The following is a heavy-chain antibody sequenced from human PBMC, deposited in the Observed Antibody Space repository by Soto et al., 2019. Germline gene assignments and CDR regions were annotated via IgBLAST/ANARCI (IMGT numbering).Heavy chain of an antibody. J-gene: IGHJ4*02. Sequence: SSETLSLTCAVYGGSFSGYYWSWVRQPPGKGLEWIGEINHSGSTNYNPSLKSRVTISVDTSKNQFSLKLSSVTAADTAVYYCARGPSIITMVRGVTPLFNYWGQGTLVTV. D-gene: IGHD3-10*01. CDR1: GGSFSGYY. CDR3: ARGPSIITMVRGVTPLFNY. CDR2: INHSGST. V-gene: IGHV4-34*01.